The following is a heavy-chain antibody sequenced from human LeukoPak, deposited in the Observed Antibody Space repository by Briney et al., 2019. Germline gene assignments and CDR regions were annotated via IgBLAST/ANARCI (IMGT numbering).Heavy chain of an antibody. Sequence: PSETLSLTCTVSGGSISSSSYYWGWIRQPPGKGLEWIGSIYYSGSTYYNPSLKSRVTISVDTSKNQFSLKLSSVTAADTAVYYCARHESGYSGYGRYFDYWGQGTLVTVSS. CDR3: ARHESGYSGYGRYFDY. D-gene: IGHD5-12*01. CDR2: IYYSGST. CDR1: GGSISSSSYY. J-gene: IGHJ4*02. V-gene: IGHV4-39*01.